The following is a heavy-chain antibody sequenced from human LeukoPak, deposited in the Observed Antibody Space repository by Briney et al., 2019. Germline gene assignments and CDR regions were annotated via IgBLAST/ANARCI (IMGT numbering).Heavy chain of an antibody. V-gene: IGHV4-39*07. CDR2: IYYSGST. J-gene: IGHJ3*02. CDR1: GGSISSSSYY. CDR3: ARVATMVRGVRWAFDI. Sequence: SETLSLTCTVSGGSISSSSYYWGWIRQPPGKGLEWIGSIYYSGSTYYNPSLKSRVTISVDKSKNQFSLKLSSVTAADTAVYYCARVATMVRGVRWAFDIWGQGTMVTVSS. D-gene: IGHD3-10*01.